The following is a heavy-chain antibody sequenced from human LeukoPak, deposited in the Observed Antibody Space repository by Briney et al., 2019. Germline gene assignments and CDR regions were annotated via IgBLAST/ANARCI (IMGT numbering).Heavy chain of an antibody. CDR3: ARDRGLSCRGGTCSMEY. J-gene: IGHJ4*02. CDR2: INPNSGGT. D-gene: IGHD2-15*01. V-gene: IGHV1-2*02. Sequence: ASVKVSCKASGYTFTGYYMHWVRQAPGQGLEWMGWINPNSGGTNYAQQLQGRVTMTKDTSTTTAYMELRSLISDDTAVYYCARDRGLSCRGGTCSMEYWGQGTLVSVSS. CDR1: GYTFTGYY.